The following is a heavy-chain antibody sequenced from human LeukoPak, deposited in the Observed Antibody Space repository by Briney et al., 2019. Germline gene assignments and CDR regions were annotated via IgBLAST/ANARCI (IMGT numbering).Heavy chain of an antibody. CDR3: ASLFGADPARFDY. CDR1: GFTFSSYS. V-gene: IGHV3-48*04. Sequence: GGSLRLSCAASGFTFSSYSMNWVRQAPGKGLEWVSYISSSSSTIYYADSVKGRFTISRDNAKNSLYLQMNSLRAEDTAVYYCASLFGADPARFDYWGQGALVTVSS. J-gene: IGHJ4*02. CDR2: ISSSSSTI. D-gene: IGHD3-16*01.